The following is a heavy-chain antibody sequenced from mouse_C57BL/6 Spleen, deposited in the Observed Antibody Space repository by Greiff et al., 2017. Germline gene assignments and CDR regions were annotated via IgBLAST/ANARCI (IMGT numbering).Heavy chain of an antibody. J-gene: IGHJ4*01. CDR3: ARGRMGYAMDY. V-gene: IGHV1-55*01. CDR2: IYPGSGST. Sequence: VQLQQSGAELVKPGASVKMSCKASGYTFTSYWITWVKQRPGQGLEWIGDIYPGSGSTNYNEKFKSKATLTVDTSSSTAYMQLSSLTSEDSAVYYCARGRMGYAMDYWGQGTSVTGSS. CDR1: GYTFTSYW.